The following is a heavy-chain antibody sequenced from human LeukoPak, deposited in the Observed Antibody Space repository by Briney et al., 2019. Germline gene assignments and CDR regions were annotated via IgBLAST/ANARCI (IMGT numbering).Heavy chain of an antibody. Sequence: GGSLRLSCAASGFTVSSNYMSWVRQAPGKGLEWVSSISSSSTYIYYSDSVKGRFTISRDNAKNSLYLQMNSLRAEDTAVYYCARVPITMVRGIYDYWGQGTLVTVSS. CDR2: ISSSSTYI. V-gene: IGHV3-21*01. D-gene: IGHD3-10*01. CDR3: ARVPITMVRGIYDY. J-gene: IGHJ4*02. CDR1: GFTVSSNY.